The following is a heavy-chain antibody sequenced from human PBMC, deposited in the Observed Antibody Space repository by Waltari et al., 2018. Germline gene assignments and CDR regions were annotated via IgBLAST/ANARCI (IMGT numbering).Heavy chain of an antibody. CDR3: ASLDYYDSSGSQDY. J-gene: IGHJ4*02. CDR2: ISSSRSYI. CDR1: GFTFSSYS. Sequence: EVQLVESGGGLVKPGGSLRLSCAASGFTFSSYSMNWVRPAPGKGLGWVSSISSSRSYIYYADSVKGRLTISRDNAKNSLYLQMNSLRAEDTAVYYCASLDYYDSSGSQDYWGQGTLVTVSS. V-gene: IGHV3-21*01. D-gene: IGHD3-22*01.